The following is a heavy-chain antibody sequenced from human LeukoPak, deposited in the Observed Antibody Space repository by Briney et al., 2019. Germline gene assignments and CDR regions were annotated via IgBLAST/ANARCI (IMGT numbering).Heavy chain of an antibody. CDR1: GFTLSSYW. CDR2: INNDGSGT. J-gene: IGHJ3*01. V-gene: IGHV3-74*01. Sequence: GGSLRLSCAASGFTLSSYWMYWVRQAPGKGLEYVSRINNDGSGTTYADSVKGRFTISRDNAKSAVYLQMNSLRPEDTAMFYCARGGLDHAFDLWGQGTMVSVSS. CDR3: ARGGLDHAFDL. D-gene: IGHD3/OR15-3a*01.